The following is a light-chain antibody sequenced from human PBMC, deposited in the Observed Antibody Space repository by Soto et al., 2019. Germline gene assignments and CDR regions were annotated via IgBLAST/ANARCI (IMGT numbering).Light chain of an antibody. CDR3: MQALQTPIT. J-gene: IGKJ5*01. CDR2: LGS. V-gene: IGKV2-28*01. CDR1: QSLLHSNGYNY. Sequence: DIVMTPSPLSLPVTPGEPASISCRSSQSLLHSNGYNYLDWYLQKPGQSPQLLIYLGSNRASGVPDRFSGSGSGTEFTLKISRVEAEDVGVYYCMQALQTPITFGQGTRLEIK.